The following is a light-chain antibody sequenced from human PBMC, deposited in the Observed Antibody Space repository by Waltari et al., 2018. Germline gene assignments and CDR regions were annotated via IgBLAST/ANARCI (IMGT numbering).Light chain of an antibody. V-gene: IGKV3-20*01. CDR1: QSVSRY. CDR3: QKYGTLPAT. J-gene: IGKJ1*01. CDR2: EAT. Sequence: EIVLTQSPGTLSLSPGERATLSCRASQSVSRYFAWYQQKPGQCPRLLIYEATRRATGIPDRFSGSGSGTDFTFTISRLEPEDCAVYYCQKYGTLPATFGQGTKVEIK.